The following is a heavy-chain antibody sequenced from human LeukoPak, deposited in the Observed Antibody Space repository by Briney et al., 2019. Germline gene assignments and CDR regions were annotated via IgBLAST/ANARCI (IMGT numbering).Heavy chain of an antibody. CDR2: INPNSGGT. D-gene: IGHD1-20*01. Sequence: GASVKVSCKASGYTFTGYYMHWVRQAPGQGLEWMGRINPNSGGTNYAQKFQGRVTMTRDTSTSTAYMELSRLRSDDTAVYYCARPVLKGYDNCGYWGQGTLVTVSS. J-gene: IGHJ4*02. CDR3: ARPVLKGYDNCGY. V-gene: IGHV1-2*06. CDR1: GYTFTGYY.